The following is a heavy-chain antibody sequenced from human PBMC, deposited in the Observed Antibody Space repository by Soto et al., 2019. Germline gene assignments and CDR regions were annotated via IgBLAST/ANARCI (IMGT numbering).Heavy chain of an antibody. CDR1: GFTFSSYA. V-gene: IGHV3-23*01. Sequence: EVQLLESGGGLVQPGGSLRLSCAASGFTFSSYAMSWVRQAPGKGLEWVSSISGSGGSTYYADSVKGRFTISRDNSKNTLYLQMISLRAEDTAVYYCAKDEYCSGGSCYSHGYYYYMDVWGKGTTVTVSS. CDR2: ISGSGGST. D-gene: IGHD2-15*01. J-gene: IGHJ6*03. CDR3: AKDEYCSGGSCYSHGYYYYMDV.